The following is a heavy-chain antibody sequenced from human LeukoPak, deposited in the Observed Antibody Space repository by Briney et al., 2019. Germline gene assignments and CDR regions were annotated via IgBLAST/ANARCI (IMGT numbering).Heavy chain of an antibody. J-gene: IGHJ6*03. Sequence: ASVKVSCKASGGTFSSYAISWARQAPGQGLEWMGGIIPIFGTANYAQKFQGRVTITADESTSTAYMELSSLRSEDTAVYYCARAFYSRIYYYYYYMDVWGKGTTVTISS. D-gene: IGHD2/OR15-2a*01. CDR3: ARAFYSRIYYYYYYMDV. CDR1: GGTFSSYA. V-gene: IGHV1-69*13. CDR2: IIPIFGTA.